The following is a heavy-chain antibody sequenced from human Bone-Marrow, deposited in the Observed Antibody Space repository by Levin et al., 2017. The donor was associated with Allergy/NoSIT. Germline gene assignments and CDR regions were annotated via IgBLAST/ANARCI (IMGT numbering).Heavy chain of an antibody. J-gene: IGHJ4*02. D-gene: IGHD6-19*01. CDR2: ISYDGITK. Sequence: GGSLRLSCTASGFTFSHYAMHWVRQAPGKGLEWVAIISYDGITKYYADSVKGRFTISRDNPQNTLYLQMSSLRIEDAGVYFCVRELYSSGWSFDYWGQGTPVTVSS. V-gene: IGHV3-30-3*01. CDR1: GFTFSHYA. CDR3: VRELYSSGWSFDY.